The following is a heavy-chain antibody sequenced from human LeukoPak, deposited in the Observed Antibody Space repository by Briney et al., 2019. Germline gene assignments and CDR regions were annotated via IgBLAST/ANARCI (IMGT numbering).Heavy chain of an antibody. J-gene: IGHJ4*02. D-gene: IGHD6-13*01. Sequence: GGSLRLSCAASGFTFSSYAMSWVRQAPGKGLEWVSGISGSGGSTYYADSVKGRFTISRDNSKNTLDLQMNSLRAGDTAVYYCAKVSAKSGIAAAGVYFDYWGQGTLVTVSS. CDR3: AKVSAKSGIAAAGVYFDY. V-gene: IGHV3-23*01. CDR1: GFTFSSYA. CDR2: ISGSGGST.